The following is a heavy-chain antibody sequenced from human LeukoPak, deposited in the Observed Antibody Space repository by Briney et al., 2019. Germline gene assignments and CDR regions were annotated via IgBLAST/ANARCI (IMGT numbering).Heavy chain of an antibody. Sequence: SETLSLTCTVSGGSISSYYWSWIRQPPGKGLEWIGYIYYSGSTNYNPSLKSRVTISVDTSKNQFSLKLSSVTAADTAVYYCARDSYYYGMDVGGQGTTVTVSS. J-gene: IGHJ6*02. CDR3: ARDSYYYGMDV. CDR2: IYYSGST. V-gene: IGHV4-59*12. CDR1: GGSISSYY.